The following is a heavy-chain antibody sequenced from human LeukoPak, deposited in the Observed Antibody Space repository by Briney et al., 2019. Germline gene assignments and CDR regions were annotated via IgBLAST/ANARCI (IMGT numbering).Heavy chain of an antibody. Sequence: SQTLSLTCAISGDSVSSDSVTWNWIRQSPSRGLEWLGRTYYRSTWYNDYAVSVRGRITVNPDTSKNQFSLHLNSVAPEDTAVYYCARRLTQYDCFDPWGQGILVTVSS. CDR1: GDSVSSDSVT. CDR2: TYYRSTWYN. J-gene: IGHJ5*02. CDR3: ARRLTQYDCFDP. V-gene: IGHV6-1*01. D-gene: IGHD2-2*01.